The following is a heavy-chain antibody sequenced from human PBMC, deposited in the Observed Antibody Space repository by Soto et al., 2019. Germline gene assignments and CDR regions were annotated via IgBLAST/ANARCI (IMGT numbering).Heavy chain of an antibody. CDR2: IKQDGSEK. Sequence: GGSLRLSCAASGFTFSSYWMSWVRQAPGKGLEWVANIKQDGSEKYYVDSVKGRFTISRDNAKNSLYLQMNSLRAEDTAVYYCARDKADFWSGYSNTSSYYGMDVWGQGTTVTVSS. D-gene: IGHD3-3*01. J-gene: IGHJ6*02. CDR3: ARDKADFWSGYSNTSSYYGMDV. V-gene: IGHV3-7*03. CDR1: GFTFSSYW.